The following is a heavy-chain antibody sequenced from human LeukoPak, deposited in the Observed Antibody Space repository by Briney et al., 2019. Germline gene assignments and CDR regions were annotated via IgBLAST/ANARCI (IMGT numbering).Heavy chain of an antibody. CDR2: IYYSGST. CDR3: ARALRDSSGYYYVHFDY. CDR1: GVSISSSSYY. D-gene: IGHD3-22*01. Sequence: SETLSLTCTVSGVSISSSSYYWGWIRQPPGKGLEWIGSIYYSGSTYYNPSLKSRVTISVDTSKNQFSLKLSSVTAADTAVYYCARALRDSSGYYYVHFDYWGQGTLVTVSS. J-gene: IGHJ4*02. V-gene: IGHV4-39*07.